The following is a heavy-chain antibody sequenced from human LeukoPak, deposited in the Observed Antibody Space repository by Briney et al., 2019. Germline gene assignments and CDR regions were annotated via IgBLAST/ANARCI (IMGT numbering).Heavy chain of an antibody. J-gene: IGHJ4*02. CDR1: GGSIDGYY. D-gene: IGHD2-21*01. Sequence: SETLSLTCTVSGGSIDGYYWSWIRRPAGKGLEWIGRIYPSGNTNYNPSLKSRVSLSVDTSKHQFSLKLTSVIAADTAVYYCARDRIGRYFDYWGQGTLVTVSS. V-gene: IGHV4-4*07. CDR3: ARDRIGRYFDY. CDR2: IYPSGNT.